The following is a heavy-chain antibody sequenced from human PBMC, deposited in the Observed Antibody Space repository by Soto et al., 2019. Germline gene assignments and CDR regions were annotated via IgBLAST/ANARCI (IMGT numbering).Heavy chain of an antibody. V-gene: IGHV7-4-1*01. Sequence: SGKVCCKASGYTFTSYAMNWVRQAPGQGLEWMGWINTNTGNPTYAQGFTGRFVFSLDTSVSTAYLQICSLKAEDTAVYYCARGPRSGWYVWFDPWGQGTLVTVSS. D-gene: IGHD6-19*01. J-gene: IGHJ5*02. CDR3: ARGPRSGWYVWFDP. CDR1: GYTFTSYA. CDR2: INTNTGNP.